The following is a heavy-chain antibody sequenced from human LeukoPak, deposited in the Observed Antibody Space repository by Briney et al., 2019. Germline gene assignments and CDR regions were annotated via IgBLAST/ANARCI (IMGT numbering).Heavy chain of an antibody. J-gene: IGHJ4*02. D-gene: IGHD3-10*01. CDR3: ARDFI. CDR1: GFTFSSHW. CDR2: IKQDGSEV. V-gene: IGHV3-7*05. Sequence: GGSLSFSCVGSGFTFSSHWMSWVRQAPGKGQEWVANIKQDGSEVDYVDSVKGRFTISRDNAKNSLVLQMNSQRAEDTAVYYCARDFIWGQGTLVTVSS.